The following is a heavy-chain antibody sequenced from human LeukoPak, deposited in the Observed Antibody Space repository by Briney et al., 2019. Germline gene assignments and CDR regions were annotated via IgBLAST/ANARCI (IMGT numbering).Heavy chain of an antibody. D-gene: IGHD1-1*01. V-gene: IGHV3-30*02. J-gene: IGHJ4*02. CDR3: AKDLDVGHWRPAGFDY. CDR1: GFTFSSYG. Sequence: QSGGSLRLSCAASGFTFSSYGMHWVRQAPGKGLEWVAFIRYDGSNKYYADSVKGRFTISRDNSKNTLYLQMNSLRAENTAVYYCAKDLDVGHWRPAGFDYWGQGTLVTVSS. CDR2: IRYDGSNK.